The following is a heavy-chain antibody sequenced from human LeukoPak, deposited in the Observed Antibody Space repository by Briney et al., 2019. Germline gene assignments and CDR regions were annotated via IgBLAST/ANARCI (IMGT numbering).Heavy chain of an antibody. J-gene: IGHJ4*02. D-gene: IGHD2-2*01. CDR2: ISGSGGST. CDR3: AKDAPVNIVVVPAANS. CDR1: GFTFSSYE. V-gene: IGHV3-23*01. Sequence: PGGSLRLSCAASGFTFSSYEMNWVRQAPGKGLEWVSAISGSGGSTYYADSVKGRFTIFRDNSKNTLYLQMNSLRAEDTAVYYCAKDAPVNIVVVPAANSWGQGTLVTVSS.